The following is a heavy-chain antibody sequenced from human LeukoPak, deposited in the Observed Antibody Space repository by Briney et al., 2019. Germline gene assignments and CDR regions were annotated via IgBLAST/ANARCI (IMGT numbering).Heavy chain of an antibody. V-gene: IGHV3-30*02. J-gene: IGHJ4*02. D-gene: IGHD2-2*01. CDR3: AKDMGIYCSSTSCHGELDY. CDR2: IRYDGSNK. CDR1: GFTFSSYG. Sequence: GGSLRLSCAASGFTFSSYGMHWVRQAPGKGLEWVAFIRYDGSNKYYADSVKGRFTISRDNSKNTLYLRMNSLRAEDTAVYYCAKDMGIYCSSTSCHGELDYWGQGTLVTVSS.